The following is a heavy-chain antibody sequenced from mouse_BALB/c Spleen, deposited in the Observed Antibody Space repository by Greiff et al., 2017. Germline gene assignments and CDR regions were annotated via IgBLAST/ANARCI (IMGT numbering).Heavy chain of an antibody. CDR2: ISSGGSYT. D-gene: IGHD2-4*01. CDR3: TRSPMITTEFDY. V-gene: IGHV5-6-4*01. J-gene: IGHJ2*01. CDR1: GFTFSSYT. Sequence: DVKLVESGGGLVKPGGSLKLSCAASGFTFSSYTMSWVRQTPEKRLEWVATISSGGSYTYYPDSVKGRFTISRDNAKNTLYLQMSSLKSEDTAMYYCTRSPMITTEFDYWGQGTTLTVSS.